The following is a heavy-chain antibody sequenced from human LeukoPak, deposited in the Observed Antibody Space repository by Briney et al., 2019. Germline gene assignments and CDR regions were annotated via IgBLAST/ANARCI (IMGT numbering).Heavy chain of an antibody. D-gene: IGHD7-27*01. V-gene: IGHV3-21*01. J-gene: IGHJ4*02. CDR3: ARDSTWASDY. CDR1: GFTFSNYR. Sequence: GGSLRLSCAASGFTFSNYRMNWVRQAPGKGLEWVSSISSSSSYIYYADSLKGRFTISRDNARNSLYLQMNSLSVEDTAIYYCARDSTWASDYWGQGILVTVSS. CDR2: ISSSSSYI.